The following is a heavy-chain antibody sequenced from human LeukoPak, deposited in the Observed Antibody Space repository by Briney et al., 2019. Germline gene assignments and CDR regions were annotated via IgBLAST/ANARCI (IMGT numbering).Heavy chain of an antibody. Sequence: SETLSLTCAVYGGSFSGYYWSWIRQPPGKGLEWIGEINHSGSTNYNPSLKSRVTISVDTSKNQFSLKLSSVTAADTAVYYCARGNSPRRSLREWGQGTLVTVSS. CDR2: INHSGST. J-gene: IGHJ4*02. D-gene: IGHD5-12*01. CDR3: ARGNSPRRSLRE. V-gene: IGHV4-34*01. CDR1: GGSFSGYY.